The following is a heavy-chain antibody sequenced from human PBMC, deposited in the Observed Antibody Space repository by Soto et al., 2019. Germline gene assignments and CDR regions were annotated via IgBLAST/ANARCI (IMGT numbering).Heavy chain of an antibody. V-gene: IGHV4-59*01. CDR1: GGSISSYY. J-gene: IGHJ3*02. CDR3: ARWIGGYFLRDAFDI. D-gene: IGHD1-26*01. CDR2: IYYSGST. Sequence: ETLSLTCTVSGGSISSYYWSWIRQPPGKGLEWIGYIYYSGSTNYNPSLKSRVTISVDTSKNQFSLKLSSVTAADTAVYYCARWIGGYFLRDAFDIWGQGTMVTVSS.